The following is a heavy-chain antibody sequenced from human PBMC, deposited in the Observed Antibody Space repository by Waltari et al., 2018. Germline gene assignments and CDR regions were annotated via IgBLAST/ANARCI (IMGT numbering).Heavy chain of an antibody. CDR2: IYTSGST. J-gene: IGHJ6*02. CDR1: GGSISSGSYY. D-gene: IGHD6-13*01. Sequence: QVQLQESGPGLVKPSQTLSLTCTVSGGSISSGSYYWSWIRQPAGQGLEWIGRIYTSGSTNYNPSLKSRVTISVDTSKNQFSLKLSSVTAADTAVYYCARDFLDSSSWYRYYYGMDVWGQGTTVTVSS. V-gene: IGHV4-61*02. CDR3: ARDFLDSSSWYRYYYGMDV.